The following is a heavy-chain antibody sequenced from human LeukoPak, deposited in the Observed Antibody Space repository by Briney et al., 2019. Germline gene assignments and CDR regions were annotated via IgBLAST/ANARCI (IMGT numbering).Heavy chain of an antibody. J-gene: IGHJ3*02. CDR3: AREQHDGFDI. Sequence: GRSLRLSCAASGFTFSSFGMHWVRQAPGKGLEWVAVIWYDGSDKYYVDSVKGRFTISRDNSKITLYLQMNSLRVDDTAVYYCAREQHDGFDIWGPGTMVTVSS. V-gene: IGHV3-33*01. CDR2: IWYDGSDK. CDR1: GFTFSSFG.